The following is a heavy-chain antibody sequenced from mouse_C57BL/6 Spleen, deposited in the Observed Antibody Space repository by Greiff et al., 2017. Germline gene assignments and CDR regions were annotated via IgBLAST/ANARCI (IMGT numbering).Heavy chain of an antibody. CDR1: GYTFTSYW. CDR3: ARGGYYGNYVDY. CDR2: IDPSDSYT. D-gene: IGHD2-1*01. J-gene: IGHJ2*01. Sequence: QVQLQQPGAELVKPGASVKLSCKASGYTFTSYWMQWVKQRPGQGLEWIGEIDPSDSYTNYNQKFKGKATLTVDTSSSTAYMQLSSLTSEDSAVYYCARGGYYGNYVDYWGQGTTLTVSS. V-gene: IGHV1-50*01.